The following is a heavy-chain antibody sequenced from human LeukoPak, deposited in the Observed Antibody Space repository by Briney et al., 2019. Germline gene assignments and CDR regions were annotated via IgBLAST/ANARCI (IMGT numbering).Heavy chain of an antibody. Sequence: PGGSLRLSCAASGFTVSNNYMTWVRQAPGKGLEWVSLIYSSGSTYYADSVKGRFTISRDNSKNTLYLQMNSLRAEDTAVYYCAKGASYGPYYFDYWGQGTLVTVSS. CDR1: GFTVSNNY. CDR2: IYSSGST. J-gene: IGHJ4*02. V-gene: IGHV3-53*01. D-gene: IGHD5-18*01. CDR3: AKGASYGPYYFDY.